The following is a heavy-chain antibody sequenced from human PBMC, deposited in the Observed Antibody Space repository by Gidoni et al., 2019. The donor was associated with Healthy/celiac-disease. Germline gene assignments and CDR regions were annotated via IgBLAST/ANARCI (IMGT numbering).Heavy chain of an antibody. CDR3: ARDLGYYDYIWGSYRPRADGMDV. D-gene: IGHD3-16*02. Sequence: QVQLQESGPGLVKPSETLSLTCTVSGGSISSYYWSWIRQPAGKGLERIGRIYTSGSTNYNPSLKSRVTMAVDTSKNQFSLKLSSVTAADTAVYYCARDLGYYDYIWGSYRPRADGMDVWGKGTTVTVSS. J-gene: IGHJ6*04. CDR1: GGSISSYY. CDR2: IYTSGST. V-gene: IGHV4-4*07.